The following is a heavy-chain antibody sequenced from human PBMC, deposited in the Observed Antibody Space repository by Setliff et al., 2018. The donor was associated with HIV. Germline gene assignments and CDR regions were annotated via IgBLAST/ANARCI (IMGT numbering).Heavy chain of an antibody. Sequence: SETLSLTCAVYGGSFSGYFWTWIRQPPQKRLEWIGEINHGGDTNYNPSLKSRVTISVDTSKNQFSLKLSSVTAADTAIYYCARDRRDLIFGVVKGAFDMWGQGKMVTVSS. D-gene: IGHD3-3*02. CDR1: GGSFSGYF. CDR2: INHGGDT. V-gene: IGHV4-34*01. J-gene: IGHJ3*02. CDR3: ARDRRDLIFGVVKGAFDM.